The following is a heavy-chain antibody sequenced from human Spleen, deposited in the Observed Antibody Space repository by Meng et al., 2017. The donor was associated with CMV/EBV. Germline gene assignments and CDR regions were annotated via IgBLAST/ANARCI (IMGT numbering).Heavy chain of an antibody. CDR1: GFTFSSYS. CDR3: ARDPSSSFYYYYYGMDV. CDR2: ISSSSSYI. D-gene: IGHD6-6*01. J-gene: IGHJ6*02. Sequence: GESLKISCAASGFTFSSYSMNWVRQAPGKGLEWVSSISSSSSYIYYADSVKGRFTISRDNAKNSLYLQMNSLRAEDTAVYYCARDPSSSFYYYYYGMDVWGQGTTVTVSS. V-gene: IGHV3-21*01.